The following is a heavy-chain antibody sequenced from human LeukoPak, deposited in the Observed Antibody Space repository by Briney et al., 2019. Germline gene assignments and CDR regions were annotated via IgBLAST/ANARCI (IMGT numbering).Heavy chain of an antibody. Sequence: GGSLRLTCTVSGFTFSSYWMSWVRQAPGKGLEWVANIKQDGSEKYYVDSVKGRFTISRDNAKNSLYLQMNSLRAEDTAVYYCARGADCSSTSCYAYYYYYYMDVWGKGTTVTVSS. CDR1: GFTFSSYW. D-gene: IGHD2-2*01. V-gene: IGHV3-7*01. CDR2: IKQDGSEK. J-gene: IGHJ6*03. CDR3: ARGADCSSTSCYAYYYYYYMDV.